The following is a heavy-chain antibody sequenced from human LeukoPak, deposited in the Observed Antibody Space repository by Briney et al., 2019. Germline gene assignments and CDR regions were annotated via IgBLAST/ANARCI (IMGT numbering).Heavy chain of an antibody. Sequence: PGGSLRLSCEVSGFTFSSYHMNWVRQAPGKGLEWVSSIGSSGSYIYYADSLTGRFTISRDNAKNSLYLQMNSLRAEDTAVYYCAALAYCSGGSCFDPWGQGTLVTVSS. CDR1: GFTFSSYH. CDR3: AALAYCSGGSCFDP. J-gene: IGHJ5*02. CDR2: IGSSGSYI. D-gene: IGHD2-15*01. V-gene: IGHV3-21*01.